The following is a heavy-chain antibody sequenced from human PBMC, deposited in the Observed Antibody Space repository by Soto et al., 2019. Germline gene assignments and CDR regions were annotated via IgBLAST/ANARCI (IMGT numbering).Heavy chain of an antibody. CDR3: APHVSCSGGSCQYDAFAI. CDR2: ITAVGGT. CDR1: GFTVSSHA. V-gene: IGHV3-23*01. D-gene: IGHD2-15*01. J-gene: IGHJ3*02. Sequence: EVQVLESGGGLVQPGGSLRLSCEGSGFTVSSHAMTWIRQAPGKGPEWVSTITAVGGTYYADSVKGRFAMSRDTSESTLYLQMNSLGAEDTAAYYCAPHVSCSGGSCQYDAFAIRGQGTMVTVSS.